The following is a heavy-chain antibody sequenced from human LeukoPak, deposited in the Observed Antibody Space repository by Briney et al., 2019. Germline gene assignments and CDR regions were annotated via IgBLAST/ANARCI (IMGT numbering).Heavy chain of an antibody. CDR3: ARDVYGSGVVDS. J-gene: IGHJ4*02. V-gene: IGHV4-31*03. D-gene: IGHD3-10*01. Sequence: SETLSLTCTVSGGSISSGGNYWSWIRQHPRMGLEWIGYIYYSGSTYYNPSLKCRVTISRDTSKNQFSLKLSSVTAADTAVYYCARDVYGSGVVDSWGQGTLVTVSA. CDR1: GGSISSGGNY. CDR2: IYYSGST.